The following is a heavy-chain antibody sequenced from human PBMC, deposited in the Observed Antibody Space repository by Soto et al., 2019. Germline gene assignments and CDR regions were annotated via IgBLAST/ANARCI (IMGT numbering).Heavy chain of an antibody. CDR2: ISSSSSTI. D-gene: IGHD3-10*01. CDR3: ARANYYGSPGDFDY. V-gene: IGHV3-48*01. CDR1: GFTFSSYS. Sequence: EVQLVESGGGLVQPGGSLRLSCAASGFTFSSYSMNWVRQAPGKGLEWVSYISSSSSTIYYADSVKGRFTISRDNAKNSLYMQMNRQRAEDTAVYYCARANYYGSPGDFDYWGQGTLVTVSS. J-gene: IGHJ4*02.